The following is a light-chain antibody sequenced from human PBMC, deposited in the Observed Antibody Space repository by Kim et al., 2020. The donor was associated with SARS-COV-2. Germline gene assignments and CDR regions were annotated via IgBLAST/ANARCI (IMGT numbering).Light chain of an antibody. V-gene: IGKV1-39*01. CDR1: QIIRSY. Sequence: SSSGGKRVTITCRASQIIRSYLNWYQQKPGKAPKLLIYAASSLQSGVPSRFTGSGSGTDFTLSISSLQPEDFATYYCQQSFTAPFTFGQGTKLEI. CDR2: AAS. J-gene: IGKJ2*01. CDR3: QQSFTAPFT.